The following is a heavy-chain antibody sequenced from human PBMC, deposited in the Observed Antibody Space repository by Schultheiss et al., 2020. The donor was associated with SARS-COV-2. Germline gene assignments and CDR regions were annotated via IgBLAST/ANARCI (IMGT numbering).Heavy chain of an antibody. CDR2: INHSGST. D-gene: IGHD3-10*01. CDR1: GGSFSGYY. CDR3: ARGWGSGTNDY. V-gene: IGHV4-34*01. Sequence: ETLSLTCAVYGGSFSGYYWSWIRQPPGKGLEWIGEINHSGSTNYNPSLKSRVTISVDTSKNQFSLKLSSVTAADTAVYYCARGWGSGTNDYWGQGTLVTVSS. J-gene: IGHJ4*02.